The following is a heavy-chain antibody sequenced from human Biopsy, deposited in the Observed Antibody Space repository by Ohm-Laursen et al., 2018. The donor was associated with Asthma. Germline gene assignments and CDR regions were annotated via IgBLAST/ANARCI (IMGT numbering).Heavy chain of an antibody. CDR1: GFTFSSYG. V-gene: IGHV3-30*03. CDR2: ISYDGSNK. J-gene: IGHJ3*01. CDR3: TRREYSDSRISPLDL. Sequence: SLRLSCAASGFTFSSYGMHWVRQAPGKGLEWVAVISYDGSNKYYADSVKGRFTISRDNSKNTLYLQMNSLRAEDTAVYYCTRREYSDSRISPLDLWGHGTMITVSS. D-gene: IGHD3-22*01.